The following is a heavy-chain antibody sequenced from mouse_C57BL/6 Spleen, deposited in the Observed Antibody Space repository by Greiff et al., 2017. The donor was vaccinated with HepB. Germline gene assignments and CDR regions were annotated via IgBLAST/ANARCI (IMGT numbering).Heavy chain of an antibody. CDR2: INPSSGYT. V-gene: IGHV1-7*01. J-gene: IGHJ4*01. D-gene: IGHD1-1*01. Sequence: VQLQQSGAELAKPGASVKLSCKASGYTFTSYWMHWVKQRPGQGLEWIGYINPSSGYTKYNQKFKDKATLTADKSSSTAYMQLSSLTYEDSAVYYCDLVTTVVARYYAMDYWGQGTSVTVSS. CDR1: GYTFTSYW. CDR3: DLVTTVVARYYAMDY.